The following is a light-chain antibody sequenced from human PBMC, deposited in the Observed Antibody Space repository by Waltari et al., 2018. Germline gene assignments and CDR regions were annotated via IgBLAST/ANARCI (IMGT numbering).Light chain of an antibody. CDR1: GGSHT. CDR2: DAS. CDR3: QQRSNWPLT. Sequence: GGSHTLARYATKPGPVPGLLMYDASNRATGIPARFSGSGSGTDFTLTISSLATEDFAFYFGQQRSNWPLTFGGGTKVEIK. V-gene: IGKV3-11*01. J-gene: IGKJ4*01.